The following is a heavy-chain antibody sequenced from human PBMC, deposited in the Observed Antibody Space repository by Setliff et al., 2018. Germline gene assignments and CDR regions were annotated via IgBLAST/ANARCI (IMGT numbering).Heavy chain of an antibody. V-gene: IGHV4-61*09. CDR2: IYSNGRT. CDR1: GGSISSDSHY. D-gene: IGHD3-22*01. CDR3: ARGITSGGYWGQRFLYLDV. J-gene: IGHJ6*03. Sequence: PSETLSLTCTVSGGSISSDSHYWAWVRQPAGKGLELIGQIYSNGRTYYNPSLKSRLTISLDTSKNQFSLRLNSMTAADTAVYYCARGITSGGYWGQRFLYLDVWGRGITVTVSS.